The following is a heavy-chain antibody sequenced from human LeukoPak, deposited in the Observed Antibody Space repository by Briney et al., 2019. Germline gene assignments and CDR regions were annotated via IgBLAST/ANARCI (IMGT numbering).Heavy chain of an antibody. CDR3: AKDIPAMVTSFDY. D-gene: IGHD5-18*01. CDR2: ISSSGSTI. V-gene: IGHV3-48*03. Sequence: GGSLRLSCAASGFTFSSYEMNWVRQAPGKGLEWVSYISSSGSTIYYADSVKGRFTISRDNSKNTLYLQMNSLRAEDPAVYYCAKDIPAMVTSFDYWGQGTLVTVSS. J-gene: IGHJ4*02. CDR1: GFTFSSYE.